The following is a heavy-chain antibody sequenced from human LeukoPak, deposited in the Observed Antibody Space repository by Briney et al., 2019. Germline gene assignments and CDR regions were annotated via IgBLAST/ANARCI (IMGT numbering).Heavy chain of an antibody. V-gene: IGHV3-33*01. CDR1: GFTFSSYG. J-gene: IGHJ4*02. CDR3: ARVTAMGSNEGFDY. CDR2: IWYDGSNK. D-gene: IGHD5-18*01. Sequence: QPGRSLRLSCAASGFTFSSYGMHWVRQAPGKGLEWVAVIWYDGSNKYYADSVKGRFTISRDNSKNTLYLQMNSLRAEDTAVYYCARVTAMGSNEGFDYWGQGTLVTVSS.